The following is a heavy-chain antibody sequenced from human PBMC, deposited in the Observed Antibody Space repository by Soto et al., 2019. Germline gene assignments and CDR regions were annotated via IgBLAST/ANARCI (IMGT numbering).Heavy chain of an antibody. J-gene: IGHJ5*02. Sequence: GESLKISCEASGYSFTTYWIAWVRQMSGKGLELMGVIYPGDSDTRYSPSFQGQVTISADKSVSTACLQWSSLKASDTAMYYCVRSDSSSWHFNHWGQGTLVTVSS. D-gene: IGHD6-6*01. V-gene: IGHV5-51*01. CDR2: IYPGDSDT. CDR1: GYSFTTYW. CDR3: VRSDSSSWHFNH.